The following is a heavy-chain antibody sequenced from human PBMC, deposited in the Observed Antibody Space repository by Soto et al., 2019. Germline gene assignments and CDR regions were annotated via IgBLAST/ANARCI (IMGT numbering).Heavy chain of an antibody. CDR2: ITSSSGSI. CDR1: GFMFSTYS. D-gene: IGHD2-15*01. V-gene: IGHV3-48*01. Sequence: EVQLVESGGGLVQPGGSLRLSCAATGFMFSTYSINWVRQAPGKGLEWVSYITSSSGSIYYADSVKGRFTISRDNAKNSLYLQMDSLRAEDTAVYYCARDCSGASCYGHWYFDLWGRGTLVTVSS. J-gene: IGHJ2*01. CDR3: ARDCSGASCYGHWYFDL.